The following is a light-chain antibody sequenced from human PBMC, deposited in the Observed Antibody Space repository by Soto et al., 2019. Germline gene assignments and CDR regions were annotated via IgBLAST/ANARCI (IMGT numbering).Light chain of an antibody. J-gene: IGKJ1*01. V-gene: IGKV1-39*01. Sequence: DIQMTQSPSSLSASVGDRVTITCLASRSISSYLNWYQQKPGKAPMLLIYAASSLHSGVPSRFSGSGSGTDFTLTINTLQPEDFATYYCQQSYSTPSWTFGQGTKVDI. CDR2: AAS. CDR3: QQSYSTPSWT. CDR1: RSISSY.